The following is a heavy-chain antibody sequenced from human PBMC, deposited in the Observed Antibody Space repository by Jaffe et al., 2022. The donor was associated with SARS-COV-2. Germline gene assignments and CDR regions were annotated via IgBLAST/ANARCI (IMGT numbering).Heavy chain of an antibody. Sequence: QVQLVQSGAEVKKPGSSVKVSCKASGGTFSSYTISWVRQAPGQGLEWMGRIIPILGIANYAQKFQGRVTITADKSTSTAYMELSSLRSEDTAVYYCAQLERRLHDAFDIWGQGTMVTVSS. CDR2: IIPILGIA. D-gene: IGHD1-1*01. CDR3: AQLERRLHDAFDI. CDR1: GGTFSSYT. J-gene: IGHJ3*02. V-gene: IGHV1-69*02.